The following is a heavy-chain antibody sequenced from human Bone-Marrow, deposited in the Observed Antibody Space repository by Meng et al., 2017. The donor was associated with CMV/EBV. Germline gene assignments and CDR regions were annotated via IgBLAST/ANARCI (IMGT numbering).Heavy chain of an antibody. Sequence: KALCNASGGTFSSYAISWLRQAPGQGLEWMGGIIPIFGTANYAQKFQGRVTITTDESTSTAYMELSSLRSEDAAVYYCARGNYDFWSQFDYWCQGTLVTVSS. CDR3: ARGNYDFWSQFDY. D-gene: IGHD3-3*01. CDR1: GGTFSSYA. CDR2: IIPIFGTA. J-gene: IGHJ4*02. V-gene: IGHV1-69*05.